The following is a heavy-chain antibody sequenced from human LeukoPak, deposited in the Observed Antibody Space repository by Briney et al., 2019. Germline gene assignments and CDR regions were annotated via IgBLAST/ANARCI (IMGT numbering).Heavy chain of an antibody. D-gene: IGHD3-10*01. J-gene: IGHJ4*02. CDR1: GFTFSSYS. V-gene: IGHV3-48*01. CDR2: ISSSSSTI. CDR3: ARPAPYGSGTFHFDY. Sequence: PGGSLRLSCAASGFTFSSYSMNWVRQAPGKGLEWVSYISSSSSTIYYADSVKGRFTISRDNAKNSLYLQMNSLRAEDTAVYYCARPAPYGSGTFHFDYWGQGTLVTVSS.